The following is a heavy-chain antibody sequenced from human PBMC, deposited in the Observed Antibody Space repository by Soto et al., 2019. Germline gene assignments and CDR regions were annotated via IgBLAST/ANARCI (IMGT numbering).Heavy chain of an antibody. CDR2: IKSKTDGGTT. CDR1: GFTFRNAW. J-gene: IGHJ4*02. D-gene: IGHD2-15*01. V-gene: IGHV3-15*01. Sequence: GGSLRLSCAASGFTFRNAWMSWVRQAPGKGLEWVGRIKSKTDGGTTDYAAPVKGRFTISRDDSKNTLYLQMNSLKTEDTAVYYCTTAPVVVAHGLFDYWGQGTLVTVSS. CDR3: TTAPVVVAHGLFDY.